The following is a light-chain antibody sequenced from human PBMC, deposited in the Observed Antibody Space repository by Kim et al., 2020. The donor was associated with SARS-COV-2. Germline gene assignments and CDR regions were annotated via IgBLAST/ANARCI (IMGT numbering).Light chain of an antibody. V-gene: IGKV1-5*03. J-gene: IGKJ4*01. CDR3: QQYFNYPLT. Sequence: DIQMTQSPSTLSASVGDRVTISCRASQSIRSWLAWYQQRPGRAPKLLISKASSLETGVPSRFSGSGSGTEFTLTISSLQPDDFATYYCQQYFNYPLTFGGETKVDIK. CDR2: KAS. CDR1: QSIRSW.